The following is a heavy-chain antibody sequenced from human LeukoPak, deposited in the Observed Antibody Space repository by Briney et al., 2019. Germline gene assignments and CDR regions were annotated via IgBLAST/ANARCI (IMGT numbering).Heavy chain of an antibody. CDR1: GGSFSGYY. CDR2: INHSGST. V-gene: IGHV4-34*01. Sequence: SETLSLTCAVYGGSFSGYYWSWIRQPPGKGLEWIGEINHSGSTNYNPSLKSRVTISVDTSKNQFSLKLSSVTAADTAVYYCAKQTVDFWSAQGRFDPWGQGTLVTVSS. CDR3: AKQTVDFWSAQGRFDP. J-gene: IGHJ5*02. D-gene: IGHD3-3*01.